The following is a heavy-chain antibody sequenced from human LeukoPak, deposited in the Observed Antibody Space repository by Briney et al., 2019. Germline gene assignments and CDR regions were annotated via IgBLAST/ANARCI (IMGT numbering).Heavy chain of an antibody. CDR2: ISGSGGST. D-gene: IGHD6-6*01. CDR1: GGSFSGYY. J-gene: IGHJ4*02. CDR3: AKPLEYSSSSGVFDY. Sequence: PSETPSLTCAVYGGSFSGYYWSWVRQAPGKGLEWVSAISGSGGSTYYADSVKGRFTISRDNSKNTLYLQMNSLRAEDTAVYYCAKPLEYSSSSGVFDYWGQGTLVTVSS. V-gene: IGHV3-23*01.